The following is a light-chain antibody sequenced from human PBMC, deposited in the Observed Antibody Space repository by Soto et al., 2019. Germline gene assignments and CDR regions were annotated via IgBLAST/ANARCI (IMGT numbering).Light chain of an antibody. CDR2: DAS. Sequence: DIQMTQSPSTLSASVGDRVTITCRSSQSIGDWLAWYQQRPGKPPTLLIYDASVSASGIPTRFSGSGSGTEFTLTITGLQPGDFATYYCQQYNSFSLSTFGRGTKV. J-gene: IGKJ2*01. V-gene: IGKV1-5*01. CDR3: QQYNSFSLST. CDR1: QSIGDW.